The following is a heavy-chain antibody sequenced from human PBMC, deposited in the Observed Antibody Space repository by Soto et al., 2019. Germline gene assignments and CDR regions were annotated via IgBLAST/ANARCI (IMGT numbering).Heavy chain of an antibody. D-gene: IGHD2-2*01. CDR1: GYSFTSYH. J-gene: IGHJ5*02. CDR3: VRVFVEVPSAMYWFDT. CDR2: INPSGGST. V-gene: IGHV1-46*03. Sequence: ASGKVSWQASGYSFTSYHIQWGRQAPGQRHEWKGIINPSGGSTVYAPKFQGRVSMTMDTSTTTVYVELSSLRSEDTAMYYCVRVFVEVPSAMYWFDTWGQGTLVPVSS.